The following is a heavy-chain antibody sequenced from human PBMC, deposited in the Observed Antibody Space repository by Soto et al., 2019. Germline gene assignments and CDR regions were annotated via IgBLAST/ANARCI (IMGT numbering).Heavy chain of an antibody. J-gene: IGHJ6*03. V-gene: IGHV3-9*01. CDR1: GFTFDDYA. Sequence: PGGSLRLSCAASGFTFDDYAMHWVRQAPGKGLEWVSGISWNSGSIGYADSVKGRFTISRDNAKNSLYLQMNSLRAEDTALYYCAKDIGVTKLITMVRGVINPYYYYYMDVWGKGTTVTVSS. D-gene: IGHD3-10*01. CDR2: ISWNSGSI. CDR3: AKDIGVTKLITMVRGVINPYYYYYMDV.